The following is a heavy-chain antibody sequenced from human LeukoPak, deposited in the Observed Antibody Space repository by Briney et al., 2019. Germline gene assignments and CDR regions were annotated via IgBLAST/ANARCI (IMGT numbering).Heavy chain of an antibody. Sequence: SETLSLTCTVSGGSISTSNYYWGWIRQPPGKGLEWIGSIYYGGSTHYNPSLKTRVTISIDTSKNQFTLRLSSATAADSAVYYCARRTEMLRILDALDIWGQGTKVTVSS. J-gene: IGHJ3*02. D-gene: IGHD3-3*02. CDR2: IYYGGST. CDR3: ARRTEMLRILDALDI. V-gene: IGHV4-39*01. CDR1: GGSISTSNYY.